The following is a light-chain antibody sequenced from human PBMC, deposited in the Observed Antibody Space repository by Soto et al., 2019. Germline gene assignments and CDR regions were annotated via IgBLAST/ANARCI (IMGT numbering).Light chain of an antibody. Sequence: QSVLTQPPSVSGAPGQRVTISCTGSSSNIGAGYDVHWYQQLPGTAPKLLIYGNSNRPSGVPDRFSGSKSGTSASLAITGLQAEDEAAYYCQSSDSSLSGLVFGTGTKVTVL. CDR2: GNS. CDR3: QSSDSSLSGLV. V-gene: IGLV1-40*01. CDR1: SSNIGAGYD. J-gene: IGLJ1*01.